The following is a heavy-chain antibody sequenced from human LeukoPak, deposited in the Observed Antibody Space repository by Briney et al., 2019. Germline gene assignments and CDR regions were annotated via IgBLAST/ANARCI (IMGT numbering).Heavy chain of an antibody. D-gene: IGHD6-19*01. Sequence: PGGSLRLSCAASGFTVSSSYMTWVRQAPGKGLEWVSVIRSGGSTVYADSVKGRFTISRDNSKNTLYLQVNSLRAEDTAVYYCAKDRGSGYLDYWGQGTLVTVSS. CDR1: GFTVSSSY. CDR2: IRSGGST. V-gene: IGHV3-53*05. J-gene: IGHJ4*02. CDR3: AKDRGSGYLDY.